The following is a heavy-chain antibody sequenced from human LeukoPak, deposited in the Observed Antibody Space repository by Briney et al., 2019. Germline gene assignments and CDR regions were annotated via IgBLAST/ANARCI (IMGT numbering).Heavy chain of an antibody. V-gene: IGHV1-69*06. J-gene: IGHJ4*02. CDR1: GYTFTGCY. CDR2: IIPIFGTA. CDR3: ARDAGGTLDY. D-gene: IGHD2-15*01. Sequence: SVKVSCKASGYTFTGCYMHWVRQAPGQGLEWMGGIIPIFGTANYAQKFQGRVTITADKSTSTAYMELSSLRSEDTAVYYCARDAGGTLDYWGQGTLVTVSS.